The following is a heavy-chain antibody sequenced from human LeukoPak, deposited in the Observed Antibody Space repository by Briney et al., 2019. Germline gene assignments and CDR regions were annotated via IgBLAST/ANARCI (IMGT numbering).Heavy chain of an antibody. D-gene: IGHD5-18*01. V-gene: IGHV4-61*02. CDR3: ARGIQLWLYGY. CDR1: GGSISSGNYY. Sequence: SQTLSLTCTVSGGSISSGNYYWSWIRQPAGKGLEWIGRIYASGSTKYNPSLKSRVTISVDTSKNQFSLKLSSVTAADTAVYYCARGIQLWLYGYWGQGTLVTVSS. J-gene: IGHJ4*02. CDR2: IYASGST.